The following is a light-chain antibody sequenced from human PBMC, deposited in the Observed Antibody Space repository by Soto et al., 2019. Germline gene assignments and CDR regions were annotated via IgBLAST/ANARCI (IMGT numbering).Light chain of an antibody. CDR1: QGISSY. J-gene: IGKJ3*01. CDR3: QQLNRYPFS. CDR2: AAS. Sequence: DIQLTQSPSFLSASVGDRVTITCRASQGISSYLAWYQQKPGKAHKLLIYAASTLQSGVPSRVSGSGSGTEFTLRISSLQPADFATYACQQLNRYPFSFDRGTKVDIK. V-gene: IGKV1-9*01.